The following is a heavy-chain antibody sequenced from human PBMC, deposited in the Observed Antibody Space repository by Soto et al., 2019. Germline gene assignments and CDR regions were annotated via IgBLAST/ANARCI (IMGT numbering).Heavy chain of an antibody. Sequence: GGSLRLSCAASGFTFSSYGMHWVRQAPGKGLEWVAVIWYDGSNKYYAESVKGRFTISRDNSKNTLYLQMDSLRAEDTVVFYCARDIRRASGRRGAFDIWGQGTMVTVSS. CDR3: ARDIRRASGRRGAFDI. V-gene: IGHV3-33*01. CDR1: GFTFSSYG. J-gene: IGHJ3*02. D-gene: IGHD6-19*01. CDR2: IWYDGSNK.